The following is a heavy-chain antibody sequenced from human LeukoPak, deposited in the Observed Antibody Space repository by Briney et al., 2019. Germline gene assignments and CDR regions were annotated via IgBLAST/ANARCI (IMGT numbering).Heavy chain of an antibody. CDR3: ARGDTAMVPLDY. J-gene: IGHJ4*02. CDR1: GFTSSSYA. D-gene: IGHD5-18*01. Sequence: GGSLRLSCAASGFTSSSYAMHWVRQAPGKGLEWVAVISYDGSNKYYADSVKGRFTISRDNSKNTLYLQMNSLRAEDTAVYYCARGDTAMVPLDYWGQGTLVTVSS. CDR2: ISYDGSNK. V-gene: IGHV3-30*04.